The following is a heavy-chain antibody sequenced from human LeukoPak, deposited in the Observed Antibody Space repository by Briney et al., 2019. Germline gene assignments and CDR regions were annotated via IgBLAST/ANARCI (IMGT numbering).Heavy chain of an antibody. CDR2: IYYSGNT. V-gene: IGHV4-39*07. D-gene: IGHD3-22*01. CDR1: GGSISSSSYY. CDR3: ARESYYDSSGYSHDAFDI. Sequence: SETLSLTCTVSGGSISSSSYYWAWIRQPPGKGLEWIGSIYYSGNTYYKSSLKSRVTIAVDTSKDQFSLKLNSVTAADTAVYYCARESYYDSSGYSHDAFDIWGQGTMVTVSS. J-gene: IGHJ3*02.